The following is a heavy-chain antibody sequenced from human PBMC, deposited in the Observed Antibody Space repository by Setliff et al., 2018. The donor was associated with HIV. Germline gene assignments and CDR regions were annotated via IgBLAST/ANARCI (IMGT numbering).Heavy chain of an antibody. CDR2: IYYSGST. CDR3: AREAAHCTGDTCQFTFDS. J-gene: IGHJ4*02. CDR1: GGSITNFY. V-gene: IGHV4-59*12. D-gene: IGHD2-8*02. Sequence: SETLSLTCNVSGGSITNFYWSWIRQPPGKGLEWIGYIYYSGSTNYNPSLKSRVTISVDTSKNQFSLKLTSVTAADTAVYYCAREAAHCTGDTCQFTFDSWGQGTLVTVSS.